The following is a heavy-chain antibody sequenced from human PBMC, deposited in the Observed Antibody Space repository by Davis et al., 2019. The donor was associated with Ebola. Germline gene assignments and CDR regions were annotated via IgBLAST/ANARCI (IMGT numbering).Heavy chain of an antibody. CDR1: GYTFTSYA. J-gene: IGHJ6*02. D-gene: IGHD1-26*01. CDR3: ARLQVGNFYYGMDV. V-gene: IGHV1-3*04. CDR2: INTGNGNT. Sequence: AASVKVSCKASGYTFTSYAMHWVRRAPGQRLEWMGWINTGNGNTKYSQKFQGRVTITRDTSASTAYMELSSLRSEDTAVYYCARLQVGNFYYGMDVWGQGTTVTVSS.